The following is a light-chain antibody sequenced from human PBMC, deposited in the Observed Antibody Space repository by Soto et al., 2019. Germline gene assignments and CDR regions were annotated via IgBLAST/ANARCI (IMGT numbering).Light chain of an antibody. CDR3: QQYYNWPQLT. V-gene: IGKV3-15*01. J-gene: IGKJ4*01. CDR2: GAY. Sequence: IVVTQSPATLSVSPGETVTLSCRVSQSVSSSLAWYQQKPGQAPRLLISGAYTRATSIPARFSGSGSGTEFTLTISGLQSEDFAVYYCQQYYNWPQLTFGGGTRVEIE. CDR1: QSVSSS.